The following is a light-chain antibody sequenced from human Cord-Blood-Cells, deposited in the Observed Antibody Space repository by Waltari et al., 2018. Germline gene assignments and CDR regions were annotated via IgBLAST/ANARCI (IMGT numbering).Light chain of an antibody. CDR1: QSLLHSNGYNY. V-gene: IGKV2-28*01. CDR3: MQDLQTPRT. J-gene: IGKJ1*01. CDR2: LGS. Sequence: DIVMTQSSLPLLVISGEPASISCRSSQSLLHSNGYNYLEWDLQKPGQSPQLLIYLGSTRASGVPDRFSGSGSGTDFTLTISRVEAEDVGVYYCMQDLQTPRTFGQGTKVEIK.